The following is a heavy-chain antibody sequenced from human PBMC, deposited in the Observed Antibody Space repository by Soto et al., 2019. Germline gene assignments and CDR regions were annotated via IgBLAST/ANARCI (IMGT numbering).Heavy chain of an antibody. CDR1: GFIFGNYG. V-gene: IGHV3-30*18. Sequence: PGGSLRLSCAASGFIFGNYGIHWVRQAAGKGMEWVAVVGNDQITTYYADSVKGRFTVSRNNAKNTAYLQMDNLRDEDTAVYYCAKGFRERRGPWYFDLWGRGTLVTVSS. CDR3: AKGFRERRGPWYFDL. D-gene: IGHD1-1*01. J-gene: IGHJ2*01. CDR2: VGNDQITT.